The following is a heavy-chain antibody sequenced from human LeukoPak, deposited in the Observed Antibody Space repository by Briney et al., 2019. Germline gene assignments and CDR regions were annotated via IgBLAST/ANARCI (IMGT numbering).Heavy chain of an antibody. Sequence: NPGGSLRLSCAASGFTFSSYSMNWVRQAPGKGLEWVSSISSSSSYIYYADSVKGRFTISRDNAKNSLYLQMNSLRAEDTAVYYCARDLRNGGWYGYYMDVWGKGTTVTVSS. V-gene: IGHV3-21*01. J-gene: IGHJ6*03. CDR2: ISSSSSYI. D-gene: IGHD6-19*01. CDR1: GFTFSSYS. CDR3: ARDLRNGGWYGYYMDV.